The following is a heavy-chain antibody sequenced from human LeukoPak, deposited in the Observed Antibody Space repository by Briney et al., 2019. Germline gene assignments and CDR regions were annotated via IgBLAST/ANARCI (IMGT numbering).Heavy chain of an antibody. V-gene: IGHV3-48*01. CDR2: ISRISTAI. D-gene: IGHD5-24*01. CDR1: GFTFDYFA. Sequence: GGSLRLSCAASGFTFDYFAMSWVRQTPGKGLEWIAYISRISTAIQYADSVKGRFTISRGNGENSLFLQMNSLRVEDTALYYCARDGYNWADLWGQGTLVTVSS. CDR3: ARDGYNWADL. J-gene: IGHJ5*02.